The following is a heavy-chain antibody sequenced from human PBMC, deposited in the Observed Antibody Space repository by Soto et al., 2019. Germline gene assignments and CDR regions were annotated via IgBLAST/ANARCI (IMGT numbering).Heavy chain of an antibody. V-gene: IGHV4-59*08. J-gene: IGHJ4*02. Sequence: QVQLQESGPGLVMPSETLSLTCTVSGGSISSYYWSWIRQPPGKGLEWIGYIYYSGSTNYNPSLKSRVTISVDTSKNQFSLKLSSVTAADTAVYYCARGSGYVSNWGQGTLVTVSS. CDR1: GGSISSYY. CDR3: ARGSGYVSN. D-gene: IGHD5-12*01. CDR2: IYYSGST.